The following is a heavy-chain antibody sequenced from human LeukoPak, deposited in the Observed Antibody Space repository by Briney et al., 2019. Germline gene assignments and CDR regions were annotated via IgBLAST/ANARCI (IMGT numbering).Heavy chain of an antibody. D-gene: IGHD3-16*01. CDR2: VMSGRGST. V-gene: IGHV3-11*05. CDR1: GFSVSDYS. J-gene: IGHJ4*02. CDR3: TRERRGSYYAFES. Sequence: GGSLRLSCAASGFSVSDYSISWIRQSPGKGPEWISYVMSGRGSTNYADSVKGRFTISRDNAKNSVALQLDGLRADDTAVYFCTRERRGSYYAFESWGQGTLVTISS.